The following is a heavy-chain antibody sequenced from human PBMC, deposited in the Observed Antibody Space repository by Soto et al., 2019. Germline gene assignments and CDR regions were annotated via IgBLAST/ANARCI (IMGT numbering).Heavy chain of an antibody. V-gene: IGHV4-59*08. Sequence: SETLSLTCTVSGGSISSYYWSWIRQPPGKGLEWIGYIYYSGSTNYNPSLKSRVTISVDTSKNQFSLKLSSVTAADTAVYYCARHSRPHGTLSLGYWGQGTLVTVSS. CDR2: IYYSGST. CDR3: ARHSRPHGTLSLGY. CDR1: GGSISSYY. J-gene: IGHJ4*02.